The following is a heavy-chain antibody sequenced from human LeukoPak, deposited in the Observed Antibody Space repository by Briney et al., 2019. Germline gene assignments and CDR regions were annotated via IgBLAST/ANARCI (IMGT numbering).Heavy chain of an antibody. J-gene: IGHJ4*02. CDR3: ARSLDYGDYVDY. V-gene: IGHV4-39*01. CDR1: GGSISSSSYY. Sequence: SETLSLTCTVSGGSISSSSYYWGWIRQPPGKGLEWIGSIYYSGSTYYNPSLKSRVTISVDTSKNQFSLKLSSVTAADTAVYYCARSLDYGDYVDYWGQGTLVTVSS. CDR2: IYYSGST. D-gene: IGHD4-17*01.